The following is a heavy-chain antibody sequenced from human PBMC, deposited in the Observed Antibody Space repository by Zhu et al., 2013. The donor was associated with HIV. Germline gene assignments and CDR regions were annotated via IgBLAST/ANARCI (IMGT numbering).Heavy chain of an antibody. J-gene: IGHJ5*02. Sequence: QVQLVQSGAEVKKPGSSVNVSCKASGGTFSSYAISWVRQAPGQGLEWMGWMDPNSGKTGYAQKFQDRVTMTRDTSIGTAYMELSSLRSEDTAVYYCARGGTAAGEGFDPWGQGTLVTVSS. D-gene: IGHD6-13*01. CDR3: ARGGTAAGEGFDP. V-gene: IGHV1-8*02. CDR1: GGTFSSYA. CDR2: MDPNSGKT.